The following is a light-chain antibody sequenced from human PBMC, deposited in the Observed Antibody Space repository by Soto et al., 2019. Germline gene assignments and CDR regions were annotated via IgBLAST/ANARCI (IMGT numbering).Light chain of an antibody. J-gene: IGLJ3*02. V-gene: IGLV2-8*01. CDR1: SSDVGGYNY. CDR2: EVS. Sequence: QSVLTQPPSASGSPGQSVTISCTGTSSDVGGYNYVSWYQQHPGKAPKLMIYEVSKRPSGVPDRFSGSKSGNTASLTVSGPPAEDGADYYCSSNTGSNNLGVFGGGTKLTVL. CDR3: SSNTGSNNLGV.